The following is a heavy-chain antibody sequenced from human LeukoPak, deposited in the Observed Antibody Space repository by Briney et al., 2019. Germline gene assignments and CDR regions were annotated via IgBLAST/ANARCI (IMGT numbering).Heavy chain of an antibody. J-gene: IGHJ4*02. D-gene: IGHD1-26*01. CDR3: AREGSGSYPAFDY. CDR1: GFTFSSYW. Sequence: GGSLRLSCAASGFTFSSYWMGWVRQAPGKGLEWVANIKQDGSEKYYVDSVKGRFTISRDNAKNSLYLQMNSLRAEDTAVYYCAREGSGSYPAFDYWGQGTLVTVSS. V-gene: IGHV3-7*01. CDR2: IKQDGSEK.